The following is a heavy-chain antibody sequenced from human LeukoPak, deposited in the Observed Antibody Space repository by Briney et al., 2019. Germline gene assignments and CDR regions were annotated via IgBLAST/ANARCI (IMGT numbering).Heavy chain of an antibody. CDR2: IYYSGST. CDR3: ARQRYSGSCPFDY. Sequence: PSETLSLTCTVSGGSISSSSYCWGWIRQPPGKGLEWIGFIYYSGSTYYNPSLKSRVTISVDTSKNQFSLKLSSVTAADTAVYYCARQRYSGSCPFDYWGQGTLVTVSS. V-gene: IGHV4-39*01. J-gene: IGHJ4*02. CDR1: GGSISSSSYC. D-gene: IGHD1-26*01.